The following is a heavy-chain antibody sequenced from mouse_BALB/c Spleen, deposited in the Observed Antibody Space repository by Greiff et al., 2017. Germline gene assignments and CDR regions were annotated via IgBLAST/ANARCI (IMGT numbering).Heavy chain of an antibody. CDR1: GYTFSSYW. V-gene: IGHV1-9*01. J-gene: IGHJ2*01. Sequence: VQLQQSGAELMKPGASVKISCKATGYTFSSYWIEWVKQRPGHGLEWIGEILPGSGSTNYNEKFKGKATFTADTSSNTAYMQLSSLTSEDSAVYYCARARVYYGSSYEHFDYWGQGTTLTVSS. CDR3: ARARVYYGSSYEHFDY. D-gene: IGHD1-1*01. CDR2: ILPGSGST.